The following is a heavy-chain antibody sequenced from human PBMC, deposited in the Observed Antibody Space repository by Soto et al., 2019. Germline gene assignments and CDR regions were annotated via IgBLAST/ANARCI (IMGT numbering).Heavy chain of an antibody. V-gene: IGHV3-30*18. J-gene: IGHJ4*02. Sequence: GGSLRLSCAASGFTVSSYGMHWVRQAPGKGLEWVAVISYDGSNKYYADSVKGRFTISRDNSKNTLYLQMNSLRAEDTAVYYCAKNQGPHDYWGQGTLVTVSS. CDR3: AKNQGPHDY. CDR2: ISYDGSNK. CDR1: GFTVSSYG.